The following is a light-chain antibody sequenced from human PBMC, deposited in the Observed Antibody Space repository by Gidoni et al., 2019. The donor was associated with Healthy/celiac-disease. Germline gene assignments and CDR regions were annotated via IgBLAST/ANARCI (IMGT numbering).Light chain of an antibody. J-gene: IGLJ3*02. Sequence: QSVLTQPPSVSAPPGQKVTISCSASSSNIGNNYVSWYQQLPGTAPKLLIYDNNKRPSGIPDRFSGSKSGTSATLGITGLQTGDEADYYCGTWDSSLSVGVFGGGTKLTVL. CDR1: SSNIGNNY. V-gene: IGLV1-51*01. CDR3: GTWDSSLSVGV. CDR2: DNN.